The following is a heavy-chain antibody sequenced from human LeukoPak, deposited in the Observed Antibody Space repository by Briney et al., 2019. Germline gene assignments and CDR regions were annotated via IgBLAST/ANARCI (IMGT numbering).Heavy chain of an antibody. Sequence: SETLSLTCAVYGGSFSGYYWSWIRQPPGKGLEWVGVINHSGSTNYNPSLKGRVTISVDTSKNKFYLNLSSVTAADTAVYYCARCRLNHYSGSESIFDYWGQGTLVTVSS. CDR2: INHSGST. V-gene: IGHV4-34*01. D-gene: IGHD3-10*01. J-gene: IGHJ4*02. CDR1: GGSFSGYY. CDR3: ARCRLNHYSGSESIFDY.